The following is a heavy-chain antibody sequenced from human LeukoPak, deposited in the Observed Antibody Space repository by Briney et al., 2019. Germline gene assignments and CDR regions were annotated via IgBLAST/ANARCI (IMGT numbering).Heavy chain of an antibody. J-gene: IGHJ2*01. V-gene: IGHV4-34*01. Sequence: SETLSLTCAVYGGSFSGYYWSWIRQPPGKGLEWIGEIHRSGSTNYNPSLKSRVSMSVDTSKKQFSLKLRSVTAADTAVYYCARFLAYCGGDCSNWYFDLWGRGTLVTVSS. CDR2: IHRSGST. D-gene: IGHD2-21*02. CDR1: GGSFSGYY. CDR3: ARFLAYCGGDCSNWYFDL.